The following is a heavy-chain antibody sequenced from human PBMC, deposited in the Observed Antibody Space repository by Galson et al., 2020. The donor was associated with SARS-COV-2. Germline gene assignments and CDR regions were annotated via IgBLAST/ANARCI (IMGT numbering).Heavy chain of an antibody. D-gene: IGHD3-10*01. V-gene: IGHV4-31*03. CDR1: GASISSGEYY. Sequence: SETLSLICTVSGASISSGEYYWSWIRQHPGKGLEWIGCIYYSGRTFYNTSLKSRITIALETSKSQFSLTLTSVTAADTAVYDCARDQNYYGHFDYWGQGTLVTVSS. J-gene: IGHJ4*02. CDR3: ARDQNYYGHFDY. CDR2: IYYSGRT.